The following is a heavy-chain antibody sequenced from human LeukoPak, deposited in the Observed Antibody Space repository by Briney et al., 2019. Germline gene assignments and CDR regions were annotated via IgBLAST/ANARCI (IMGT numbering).Heavy chain of an antibody. CDR1: GFTFSSYE. CDR3: ARGALGLRLGELSLYFDY. CDR2: ISSSGSTI. D-gene: IGHD3-16*02. V-gene: IGHV3-48*03. Sequence: GGSLRLSCAASGFTFSSYEMIWVRQAPGKGLEWVSYISSSGSTIYYADSVKGRFTISRDNAKNSLYLQMNSLRAEDTAVYYCARGALGLRLGELSLYFDYWGQGTLVTVSS. J-gene: IGHJ4*02.